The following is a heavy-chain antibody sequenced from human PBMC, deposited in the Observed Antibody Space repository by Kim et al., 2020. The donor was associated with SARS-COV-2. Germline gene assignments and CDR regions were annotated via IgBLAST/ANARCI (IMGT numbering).Heavy chain of an antibody. D-gene: IGHD1-26*01. CDR2: ISGSGGST. J-gene: IGHJ4*02. CDR1: GFTFSSYA. Sequence: GGSLRLSCAASGFTFSSYAMSWVRQAPGKGVEWVSAISGSGGSTYYADSVKGRFTISRDNSKNTLYLQMNSLRAEDTAVYYCAKLPWRGSYSIDYWGQGTLVTVSS. CDR3: AKLPWRGSYSIDY. V-gene: IGHV3-23*01.